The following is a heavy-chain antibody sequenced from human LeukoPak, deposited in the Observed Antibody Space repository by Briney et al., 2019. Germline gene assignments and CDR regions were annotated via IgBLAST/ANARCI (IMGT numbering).Heavy chain of an antibody. CDR1: GGSISSGGYY. V-gene: IGHV4-31*03. J-gene: IGHJ4*02. D-gene: IGHD3-3*01. CDR2: IYYSGST. CDR3: ARASQDYDFWSGYYTGPGSYFDY. Sequence: SQTLSLTCTVSGGSISSGGYYWRWIRQHPGKGLEWIGYIYYSGSTYYNPSLKSRVTISVDTSKNQFSLKLSSVTAADTAVYYCARASQDYDFWSGYYTGPGSYFDYWGQGTLVTVSS.